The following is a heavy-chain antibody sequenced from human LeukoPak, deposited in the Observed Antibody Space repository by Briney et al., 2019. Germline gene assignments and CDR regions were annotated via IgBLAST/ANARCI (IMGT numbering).Heavy chain of an antibody. Sequence: ASVKVSCKASGYTFTGYYMHWVRQAPGQGLEWMGWINPNSGGTNYAQKFQGRVTMTRDTSISTAYMELSRLRSDDTAVYYCARDMGIAAAGTEWFDPWGRGTLVTVSS. V-gene: IGHV1-2*02. CDR2: INPNSGGT. J-gene: IGHJ5*02. CDR1: GYTFTGYY. D-gene: IGHD6-13*01. CDR3: ARDMGIAAAGTEWFDP.